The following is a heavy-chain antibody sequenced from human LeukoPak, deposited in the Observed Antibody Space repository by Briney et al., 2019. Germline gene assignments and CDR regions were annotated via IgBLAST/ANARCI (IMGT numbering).Heavy chain of an antibody. J-gene: IGHJ6*02. CDR2: MNPNSGNT. CDR1: GYTFTSYD. V-gene: IGHV1-8*01. D-gene: IGHD6-13*01. CDR3: ARGRRYSSSWYFYGMDV. Sequence: ASVKVSCKASGYTFTSYDINWVRQATGQGLEWMGWMNPNSGNTGYAQKFQGRVTMTRNTSISTAYMELSSLRSEDTAVYYCARGRRYSSSWYFYGMDVWGQGTTVTVSS.